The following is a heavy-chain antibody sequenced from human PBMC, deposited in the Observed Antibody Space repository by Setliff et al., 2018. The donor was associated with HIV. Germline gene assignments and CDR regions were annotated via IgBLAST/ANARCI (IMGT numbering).Heavy chain of an antibody. Sequence: PGGSLRLSCAASGFTFSNAWMSWVRQAPGKGLEWVGRIKSKTDGGTTDYAAPVKGRFTISRDDSKNTLSLQMDSLKTEDPAVYYCTSLRGSSGWYKDYWGQGTLVTVSS. V-gene: IGHV3-15*01. D-gene: IGHD6-19*01. CDR2: IKSKTDGGTT. J-gene: IGHJ4*02. CDR1: GFTFSNAW. CDR3: TSLRGSSGWYKDY.